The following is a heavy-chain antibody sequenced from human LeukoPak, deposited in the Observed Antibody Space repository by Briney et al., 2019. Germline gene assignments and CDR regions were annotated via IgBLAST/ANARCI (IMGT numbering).Heavy chain of an antibody. Sequence: GGSLRLSCAASGFTLSSYAMSWVRQAPGKGLEWVSAISDTGNTYHADSVKGRFTISRDSSKNTLFLQMNRLRPEDAAVYYCAKVISSSWHYDAFDIWGQGTMVTVSS. V-gene: IGHV3-23*01. J-gene: IGHJ3*02. CDR3: AKVISSSWHYDAFDI. CDR1: GFTLSSYA. D-gene: IGHD6-13*01. CDR2: ISDTGNT.